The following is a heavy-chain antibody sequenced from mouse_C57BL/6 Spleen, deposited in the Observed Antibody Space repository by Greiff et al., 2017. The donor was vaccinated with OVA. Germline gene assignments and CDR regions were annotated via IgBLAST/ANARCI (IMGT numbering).Heavy chain of an antibody. J-gene: IGHJ3*01. CDR1: GYTFTSYW. D-gene: IGHD1-1*01. Sequence: VQLQQPGAELVKPGASVKLSCKASGYTFTSYWMHWVKQRPGQGLEWIGMIHPNSGSTNYNEKFKSKATLTVDKSSSTAYMQLSSLTSEDSAVYCCARGLTTIVATPAYWGQGTLVTVSA. CDR3: ARGLTTIVATPAY. V-gene: IGHV1-64*01. CDR2: IHPNSGST.